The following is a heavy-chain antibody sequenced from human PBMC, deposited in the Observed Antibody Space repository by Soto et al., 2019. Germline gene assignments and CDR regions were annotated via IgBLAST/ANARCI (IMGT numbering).Heavy chain of an antibody. J-gene: IGHJ4*02. Sequence: SVKVSCKSSVYMFTDYFGHWVRPAPGQGPEWMGIINPDGGTTGYAQKFQGRVTLTSDTSTNTLYMELRGLTSDDTAVYYCASLIGVDVLRDYWGQGTRVTVSA. CDR3: ASLIGVDVLRDY. CDR1: VYMFTDYF. D-gene: IGHD2-21*01. CDR2: INPDGGTT. V-gene: IGHV1-46*01.